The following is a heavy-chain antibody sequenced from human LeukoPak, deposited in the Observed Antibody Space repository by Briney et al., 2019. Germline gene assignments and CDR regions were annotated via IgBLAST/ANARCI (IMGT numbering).Heavy chain of an antibody. J-gene: IGHJ4*02. V-gene: IGHV1-2*02. CDR1: GYTFIGYY. D-gene: IGHD5/OR15-5a*01. CDR2: INPTSGGT. Sequence: GASVKVSCKASGYTFIGYYLHWVQQAPGQGLEWMGWINPTSGGTNYAQKFQDRVTMTRDTSINTAYMELSRLTSDDTAVCYCARLVGLSTTASYWGQGTLVIVSS. CDR3: ARLVGLSTTASY.